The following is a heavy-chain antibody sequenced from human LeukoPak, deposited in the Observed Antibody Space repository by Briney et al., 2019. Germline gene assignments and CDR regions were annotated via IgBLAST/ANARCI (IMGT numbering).Heavy chain of an antibody. V-gene: IGHV4-4*09. Sequence: PSQTLSLTCTVSGGSISSYYWSWIRQPPGKGLEWIGYIYTSGSTNYNPSLKSRVTISVDTSKNQFSLKLSSVTAADTAVYYCARRAYSSSWYSKDYYYYMDVWGKGTTVTVSS. CDR2: IYTSGST. CDR1: GGSISSYY. J-gene: IGHJ6*03. CDR3: ARRAYSSSWYSKDYYYYMDV. D-gene: IGHD6-13*01.